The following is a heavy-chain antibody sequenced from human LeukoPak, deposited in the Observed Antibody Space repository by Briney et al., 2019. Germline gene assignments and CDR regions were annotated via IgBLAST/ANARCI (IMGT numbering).Heavy chain of an antibody. D-gene: IGHD3-22*01. J-gene: IGHJ1*01. V-gene: IGHV3-30*18. CDR1: GFTFSSYG. CDR3: AKSVVITEYFQH. CDR2: ISYDGSNK. Sequence: GGSLRLSCAASGFTFSSYGMHWVRHAPGKGLEWVAVISYDGSNKYYADSVKGRFTISRDNSKNTLYLQMNSLRAEDTAVYYCAKSVVITEYFQHWGQGTLVTVSS.